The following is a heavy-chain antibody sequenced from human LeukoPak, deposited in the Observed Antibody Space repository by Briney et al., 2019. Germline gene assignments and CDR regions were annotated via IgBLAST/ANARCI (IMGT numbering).Heavy chain of an antibody. D-gene: IGHD4-11*01. V-gene: IGHV4-34*01. CDR2: INHSGST. CDR1: GGSFSGYY. Sequence: TSETLSLTCAVYGGSFSGYYWSWIRQPPGKGLEWIGEINHSGSTNYNPSLKSRVTISVDTSKNQFSLKLSSVTAADTAVYYCARLLTTIRKYYYYYYMDVWGKGTTVTISS. CDR3: ARLLTTIRKYYYYYYMDV. J-gene: IGHJ6*03.